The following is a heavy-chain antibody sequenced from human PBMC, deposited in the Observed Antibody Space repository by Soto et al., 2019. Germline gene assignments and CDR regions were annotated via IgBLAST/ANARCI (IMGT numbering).Heavy chain of an antibody. CDR3: ARASLGGNKYFDL. CDR1: GFTFSSYE. CDR2: ISSSGSTI. V-gene: IGHV3-48*03. J-gene: IGHJ2*01. D-gene: IGHD2-15*01. Sequence: GGSLRLSCAASGFTFSSYEMNWVRQAPGKGLEWVSYISSSGSTIYYADSVKGRFTISRDNAKNSLYLQMNSLRAEDTAVYDCARASLGGNKYFDLWGRGTLVTVSS.